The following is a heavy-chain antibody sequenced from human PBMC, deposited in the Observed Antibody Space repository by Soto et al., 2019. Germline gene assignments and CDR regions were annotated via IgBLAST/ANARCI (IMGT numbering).Heavy chain of an antibody. D-gene: IGHD3-10*01. V-gene: IGHV4-61*01. CDR2: IYYSGST. Sequence: QVQLQESGPGLVKPSETLSLTCTVSGGSVSSGSYYWSWIRQPPGKGLEWIGYIYYSGSTNYNPSLKSPVTISVDTSKNQFCLKLSYVTAAGTAVYYCAGLMFRGETPCDYWGQGTLVTVSS. CDR3: AGLMFRGETPCDY. CDR1: GGSVSSGSYY. J-gene: IGHJ4*02.